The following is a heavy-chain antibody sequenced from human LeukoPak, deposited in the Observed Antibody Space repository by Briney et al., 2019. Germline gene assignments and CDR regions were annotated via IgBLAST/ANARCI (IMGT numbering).Heavy chain of an antibody. J-gene: IGHJ4*02. Sequence: SQSLSLTCVLSGDSLSSNSAAWNWLRQSPSRGLEWLVRTYYRSNLYNDYAGSVKSRITIKPDTSKHELSLPLNSVTPYVTVGYYCASESRGWSLDYWGQGTQVTVSS. CDR3: ASESRGWSLDY. D-gene: IGHD3-22*01. CDR2: TYYRSNLYN. V-gene: IGHV6-1*01. CDR1: GDSLSSNSAA.